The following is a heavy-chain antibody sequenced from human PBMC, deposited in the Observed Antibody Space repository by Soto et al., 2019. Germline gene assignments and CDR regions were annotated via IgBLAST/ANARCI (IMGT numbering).Heavy chain of an antibody. V-gene: IGHV4-30-2*01. CDR3: ARAPRGNYGYPSYFDY. J-gene: IGHJ4*02. Sequence: SETLSLTCAVSGGSIISGGYSWSWIRQPPGKGLEWIGYIYHSGSTYYNPSLKSRVTISVDTSKNQFSLKLSSVTAADTAVYYCARAPRGNYGYPSYFDYWGQGTLVTVS. CDR1: GGSIISGGYS. CDR2: IYHSGST. D-gene: IGHD3-10*01.